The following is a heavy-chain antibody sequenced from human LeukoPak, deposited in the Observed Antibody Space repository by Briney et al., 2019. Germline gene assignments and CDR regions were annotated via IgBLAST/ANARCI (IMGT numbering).Heavy chain of an antibody. Sequence: ASVKVSCKASGYTFTSYDINWVRQATGQGLEWMGWMNPNSGNTGYAQKFQGRVTITRNTSISTAYMELSSLRSEDTAVYYCARRPVRYCSGGSCWRDAFDIWGQGTMVTVSS. CDR3: ARRPVRYCSGGSCWRDAFDI. D-gene: IGHD2-15*01. CDR1: GYTFTSYD. J-gene: IGHJ3*02. CDR2: MNPNSGNT. V-gene: IGHV1-8*03.